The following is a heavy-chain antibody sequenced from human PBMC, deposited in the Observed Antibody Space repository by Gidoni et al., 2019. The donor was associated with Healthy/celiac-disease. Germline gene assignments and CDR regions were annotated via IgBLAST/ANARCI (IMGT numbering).Heavy chain of an antibody. CDR1: GYTFTSYD. CDR3: ARAIAVAPGPLLPTD. Sequence: QVQLVQSGAEVKKPGASVKVSCKASGYTFTSYDINWVRQATGQGLEWMGWMNPNSGNTGYAQKFQGRVSMNRSTSISTAYMELSSLRSEDTAVYCCARAIAVAPGPLLPTDWGQGTLVTVSS. CDR2: MNPNSGNT. J-gene: IGHJ4*02. D-gene: IGHD6-19*01. V-gene: IGHV1-8*01.